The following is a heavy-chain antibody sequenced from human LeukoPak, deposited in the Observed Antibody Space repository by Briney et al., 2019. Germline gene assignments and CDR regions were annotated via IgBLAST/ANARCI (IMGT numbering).Heavy chain of an antibody. D-gene: IGHD6-6*01. V-gene: IGHV6-1*01. CDR3: ARDSIAAQAIDY. CDR1: GDSVFSNSS. CDR2: TYYTSKWYN. Sequence: SQTLSLTCAISGDSVFSNSSWNWIRQSPSRGLEWLGRTYYTSKWYNDYVVSVKSRININPDTSKNQFSLQLNSVTPEDTAVYYCARDSIAAQAIDYWGQGTLVTVSS. J-gene: IGHJ4*02.